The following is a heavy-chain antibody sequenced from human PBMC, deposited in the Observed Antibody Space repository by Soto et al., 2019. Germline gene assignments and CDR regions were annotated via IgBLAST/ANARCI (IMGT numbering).Heavy chain of an antibody. D-gene: IGHD6-13*01. J-gene: IGHJ4*02. CDR3: VSLIDSSSWYPGPNFDY. V-gene: IGHV5-10-1*01. CDR2: IDPSDSYT. Sequence: GESLKISCKGSGYSFTSYWISWVRQMPGKGLEWMGRIDPSDSYTNYSPSFQGHVTISADKSISTAYLQWSSLKASDTAMYYCVSLIDSSSWYPGPNFDYWGQGTLVTVSS. CDR1: GYSFTSYW.